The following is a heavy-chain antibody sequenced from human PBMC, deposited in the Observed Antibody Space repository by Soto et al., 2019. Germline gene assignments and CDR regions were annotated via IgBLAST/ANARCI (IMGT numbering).Heavy chain of an antibody. CDR1: GYSFTSYW. D-gene: IGHD4-17*01. V-gene: IGHV5-10-1*01. CDR3: ARRAVTTAPYYFDY. Sequence: GESLKISCKGSGYSFTSYWISWVRQMPGQGLEWMGRIDPSDSYTNYSPSFQGHVTISADKSISTAYLQWSSLKASDAAMYYCARRAVTTAPYYFDYWGQGTLVTVSS. J-gene: IGHJ4*02. CDR2: IDPSDSYT.